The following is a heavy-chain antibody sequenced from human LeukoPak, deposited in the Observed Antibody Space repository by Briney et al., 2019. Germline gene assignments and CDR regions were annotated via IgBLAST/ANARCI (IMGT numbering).Heavy chain of an antibody. CDR2: ISYDGSNK. Sequence: LSLTCAVSGGSISSSNWWSWVRQAPGKGLEWVAVISYDGSNKYYADSVKGRFTISRDNSKNTLYLQMNSLRAEDTAVYYCAKDRGASSSWYEVDYFDYWGQGTLVTVSS. CDR1: GGSISSSN. D-gene: IGHD6-13*01. J-gene: IGHJ4*02. V-gene: IGHV3-30*18. CDR3: AKDRGASSSWYEVDYFDY.